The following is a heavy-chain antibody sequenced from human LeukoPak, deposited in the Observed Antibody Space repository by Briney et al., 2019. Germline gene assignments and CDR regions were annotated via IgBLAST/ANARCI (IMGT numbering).Heavy chain of an antibody. D-gene: IGHD4-17*01. V-gene: IGHV3-30*18. CDR3: AKDATVTTGGYFDY. CDR1: GFTFSSYG. J-gene: IGHJ4*02. Sequence: GGSLRLSCAASGFTFSSYGMHWVRQAPGKGLEWVAVISYDGSNKYYADSVKGRFTISRDNAKNSLYLQMNSLRAEDMALYYCAKDATVTTGGYFDYWGQGTLVTVSS. CDR2: ISYDGSNK.